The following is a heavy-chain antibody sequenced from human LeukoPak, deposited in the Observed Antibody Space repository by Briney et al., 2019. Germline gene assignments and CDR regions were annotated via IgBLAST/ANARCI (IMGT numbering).Heavy chain of an antibody. CDR2: INHSGST. CDR1: GGSFSGYY. D-gene: IGHD2-8*01. J-gene: IGHJ4*02. CDR3: ARKVYAASLDY. V-gene: IGHV4-34*01. Sequence: SETLSLTCAVYGGSFSGYYWSWIRQPPGKGLEWIGEINHSGSTNYNPSLKSRVTISVDTSKNQFSLKLSTVTAADTAVYYCARKVYAASLDYWGQGTLVTVSS.